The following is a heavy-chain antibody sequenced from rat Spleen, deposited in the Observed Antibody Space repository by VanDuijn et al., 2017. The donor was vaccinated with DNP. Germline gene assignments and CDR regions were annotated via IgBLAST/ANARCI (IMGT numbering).Heavy chain of an antibody. CDR1: GFTFSDYN. J-gene: IGHJ4*01. V-gene: IGHV5S10*01. D-gene: IGHD1-2*01. CDR3: TTHDYISSPYYAMDA. Sequence: EVQLVESGGGLVQAGRSLKLSCAASGFTFSDYNMAWVRQAPKKGLEWVATIFYAGTTAYYGGSVKGRFTISRDNANGTLYLQLDNLRSEDTATYYCTTHDYISSPYYAMDAWGQGTSVTVSS. CDR2: IFYAGTTA.